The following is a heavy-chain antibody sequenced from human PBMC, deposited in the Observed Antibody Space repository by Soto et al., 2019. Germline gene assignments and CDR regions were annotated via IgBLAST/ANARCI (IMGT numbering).Heavy chain of an antibody. CDR3: AKDYCSSTSCYVSGDDAFDI. CDR1: GFTFSSYA. D-gene: IGHD2-2*01. J-gene: IGHJ3*02. Sequence: GGSLRLSCAASGFTFSSYAMSWVRQAPGKGLEWVSAISGSGGSTYYADSVKGRFTISRDNSKNTLYLQMNSLRAEDTAVYYCAKDYCSSTSCYVSGDDAFDIWGQGTMVTVSS. CDR2: ISGSGGST. V-gene: IGHV3-23*01.